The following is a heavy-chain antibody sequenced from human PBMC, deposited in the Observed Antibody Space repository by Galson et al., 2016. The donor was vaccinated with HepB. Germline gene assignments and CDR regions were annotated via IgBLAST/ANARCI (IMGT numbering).Heavy chain of an antibody. CDR1: GFTFRNYG. J-gene: IGHJ6*03. CDR3: IQGSTAPAV. D-gene: IGHD2-2*01. Sequence: SLRLSCAASGFTFRNYGMTWVRQAPGKGLEVVSRISRSGDSTDYTDSVKGRFTISSDNSKNTLSLQMNSLTADDTAIYYCIQGSTAPAVWGKGTTVTVSS. CDR2: ISRSGDST. V-gene: IGHV3-23*01.